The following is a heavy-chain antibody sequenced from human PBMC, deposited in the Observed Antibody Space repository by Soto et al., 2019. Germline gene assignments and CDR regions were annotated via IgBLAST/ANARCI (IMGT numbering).Heavy chain of an antibody. D-gene: IGHD6-19*01. V-gene: IGHV3-33*01. CDR2: IWYDGRNK. CDR3: ARDDRASGWYVAMDV. J-gene: IGHJ6*02. Sequence: QVQLVESGGGVVQPGRSLRLSCAASGFTFNNYGMHWVRQAPGKGLEWVAVIWYDGRNKYYADSVKGRFTISRDTSTNTLYLQMDSLGAEDTAVYYCARDDRASGWYVAMDVWGQGTTVTASS. CDR1: GFTFNNYG.